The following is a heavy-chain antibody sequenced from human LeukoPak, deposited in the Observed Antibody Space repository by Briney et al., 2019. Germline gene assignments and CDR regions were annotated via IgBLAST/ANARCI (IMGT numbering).Heavy chain of an antibody. CDR1: GGSISSGGYY. D-gene: IGHD1-1*01. CDR3: ARGSATGTTRGYWFDP. V-gene: IGHV4-31*03. CDR2: IYYSGST. J-gene: IGHJ5*02. Sequence: KPSETLSLTCTVSGGSISSGGYYWSWIRQHPGKGLEWIGYIYYSGSTYYNPSLKSRVTISVDTSKNQFSLKLSSVTAADTAVYYCARGSATGTTRGYWFDPWGQGTLVTVSS.